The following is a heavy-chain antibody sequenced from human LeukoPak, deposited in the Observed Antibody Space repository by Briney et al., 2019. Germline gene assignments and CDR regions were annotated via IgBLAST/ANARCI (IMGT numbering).Heavy chain of an antibody. J-gene: IGHJ4*02. CDR3: ARAGARIAVAALTNY. CDR2: ISGGGSYI. D-gene: IGHD6-19*01. V-gene: IGHV3-21*04. CDR1: GFTFSDYN. Sequence: GGSLRLSCAASGFTFSDYNMNWVRQAPGKGLDWVSSISGGGSYIYYADSVKGRFTISRDNAKNSLYLQMNSLRAEDTAVYYCARAGARIAVAALTNYWGQGTLVTVSS.